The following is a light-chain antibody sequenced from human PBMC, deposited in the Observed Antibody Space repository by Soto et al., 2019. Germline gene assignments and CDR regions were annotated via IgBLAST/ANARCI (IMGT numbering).Light chain of an antibody. CDR2: AAS. J-gene: IGKJ4*01. V-gene: IGKV1-17*01. CDR3: LQYNSYPLA. CDR1: QGTRND. Sequence: DIQMTQSQSSLSASVGERATITCRAGQGTRNDLGWYQQKPGKAPKRLIYAASSLQSGVPSRFSVRGAGTEFSLTISSLQPEDFATYYWLQYNSYPLAFGGGTKVDIK.